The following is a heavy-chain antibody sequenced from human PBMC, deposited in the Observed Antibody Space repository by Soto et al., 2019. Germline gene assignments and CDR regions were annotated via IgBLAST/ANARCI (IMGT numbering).Heavy chain of an antibody. CDR1: GFTFNTHW. J-gene: IGHJ6*02. CDR3: ARGRPYGMDV. V-gene: IGHV3-74*01. Sequence: GGSLRLSCTASGFTFNTHWMHWVRQAPGKGLVWVSRIDSDGSSTTYADSVKGRFTTSRDNAKNTLYLQMSSLRVEDTAVYYCARGRPYGMDVWGQGTTVTVSS. CDR2: IDSDGSST.